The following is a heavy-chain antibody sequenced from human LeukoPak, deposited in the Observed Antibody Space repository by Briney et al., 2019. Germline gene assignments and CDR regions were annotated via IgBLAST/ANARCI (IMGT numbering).Heavy chain of an antibody. CDR2: ISGSGGST. CDR3: AKDPGGSSGYSYAYFDY. J-gene: IGHJ4*02. D-gene: IGHD3-22*01. CDR1: GFTFSSYA. V-gene: IGHV3-23*01. Sequence: GGSLRLPCAASGFTFSSYAMSWVRQAPGKGLEWVSGISGSGGSTYYADSVKGRFTISRDNSKNTLYLQMNSLRAEDMAAYYCAKDPGGSSGYSYAYFDYWGQGTLVTVSS.